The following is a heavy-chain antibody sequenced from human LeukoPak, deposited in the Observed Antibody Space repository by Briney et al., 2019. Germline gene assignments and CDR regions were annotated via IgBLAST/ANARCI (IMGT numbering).Heavy chain of an antibody. CDR2: IGTAGDT. Sequence: GGSLRLSCAASGFTFSSYDMHWVRQAAGKGLEWVSAIGTAGDTYYPGSVKGRFTISRENAKNSLYPQMNSLRAEDTAVYYCARTWEGSSSGWSDAFDIWGQGTMVTVSS. CDR1: GFTFSSYD. J-gene: IGHJ3*02. D-gene: IGHD6-19*01. CDR3: ARTWEGSSSGWSDAFDI. V-gene: IGHV3-13*01.